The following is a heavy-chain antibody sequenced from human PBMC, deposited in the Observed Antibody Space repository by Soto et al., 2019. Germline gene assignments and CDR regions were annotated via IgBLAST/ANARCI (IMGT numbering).Heavy chain of an antibody. D-gene: IGHD3-22*01. Sequence: ASVKVSCKASGGSFSSYSINWMRQAPGQGLAWIGGIIPIFGAPNYAREFQGRVTITADESTSTVYMELSSLRSEDTAVYYCARGNSYHYDSSGYKSPFQRWGQGTLVTVSS. CDR3: ARGNSYHYDSSGYKSPFQR. V-gene: IGHV1-69*13. CDR1: GGSFSSYS. J-gene: IGHJ4*02. CDR2: IIPIFGAP.